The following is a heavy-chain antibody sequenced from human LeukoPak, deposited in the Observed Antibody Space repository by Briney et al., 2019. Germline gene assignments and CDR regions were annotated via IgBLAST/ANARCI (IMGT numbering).Heavy chain of an antibody. V-gene: IGHV1-2*02. Sequence: ASVKVSCKASGYTFTGYYMHWVRQAPGQGLEWMGWINPNSGGTNYAQKFQGRVTMTRDTSISTAYMELSRLRSDDTAVYYCARARGRAAVAGTHNWIDPWGQGTLVTVSS. CDR3: ARARGRAAVAGTHNWIDP. CDR1: GYTFTGYY. CDR2: INPNSGGT. D-gene: IGHD6-19*01. J-gene: IGHJ5*02.